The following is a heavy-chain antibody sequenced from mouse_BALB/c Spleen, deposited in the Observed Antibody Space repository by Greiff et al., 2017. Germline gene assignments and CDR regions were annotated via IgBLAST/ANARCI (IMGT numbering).Heavy chain of an antibody. J-gene: IGHJ4*01. CDR3: VRGYYGSSYNYAMDY. Sequence: EVKLVESGGGLVQPKWSLKLSCAASGFTFNTYAMNWVRQAPGKGLEWVARIRSKSNNYATYYADSVKDRFTISRDDSQSMLYLQMNNLKTEDTAMYYCVRGYYGSSYNYAMDYWGQGTSVTVSS. V-gene: IGHV10-1*02. CDR1: GFTFNTYA. D-gene: IGHD1-1*01. CDR2: IRSKSNNYAT.